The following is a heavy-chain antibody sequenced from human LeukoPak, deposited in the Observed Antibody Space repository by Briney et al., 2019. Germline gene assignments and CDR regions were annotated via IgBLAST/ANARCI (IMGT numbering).Heavy chain of an antibody. V-gene: IGHV4-59*01. D-gene: IGHD1-26*01. CDR1: GGSISSYY. CDR3: ARVGVGATENY. Sequence: PSETLSLTCAVSGGSISSYYWSWIRQPPGKGLEWIGYIYYSGSTNYNPSLKSRVTISVDTSKNQFSLKLSSVTAADTAVYYCARVGVGATENYWGQGTLVTVSS. CDR2: IYYSGST. J-gene: IGHJ4*02.